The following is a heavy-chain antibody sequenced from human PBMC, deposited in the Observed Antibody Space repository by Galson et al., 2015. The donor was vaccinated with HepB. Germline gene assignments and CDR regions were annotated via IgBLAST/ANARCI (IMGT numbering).Heavy chain of an antibody. J-gene: IGHJ6*02. V-gene: IGHV3-33*01. D-gene: IGHD3-10*01. CDR1: GFTFSTYG. CDR3: ARLSSNYYNGLDV. CDR2: IWYDGSND. Sequence: SLRLSCAASGFTFSTYGMHWVRQAPGKGLEWVAVIWYDGSNDFYEDSVRGRFTISRDNSKNTLYLQLNSLRAEDTAVYYCARLSSNYYNGLDVWGQGTPVIVSS.